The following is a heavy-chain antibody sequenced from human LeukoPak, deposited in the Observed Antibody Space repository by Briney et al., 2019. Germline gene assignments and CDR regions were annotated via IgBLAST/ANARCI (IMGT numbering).Heavy chain of an antibody. CDR1: GFTFSSYG. D-gene: IGHD5-18*01. CDR3: ARQAMGPRDAFDI. V-gene: IGHV3-30*03. J-gene: IGHJ3*02. Sequence: GGSLRLSCAASGFTFSSYGIHWVRQAPGKGLEWVAVISYDGSNKYYADSVKGRFTISRDNAKNTLYLQLNSLRPEDTAVYYCARQAMGPRDAFDIWGQGTMVTVSA. CDR2: ISYDGSNK.